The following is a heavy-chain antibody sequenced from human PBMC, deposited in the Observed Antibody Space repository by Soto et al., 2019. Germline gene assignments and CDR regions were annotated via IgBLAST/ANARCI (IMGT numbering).Heavy chain of an antibody. CDR2: FSGGSGTT. J-gene: IGHJ4*02. CDR3: AKWNGDGDY. D-gene: IGHD1-1*01. V-gene: IGHV3-23*01. CDR1: GFSLSTYG. Sequence: EVQLLESGGGLVQPGGSLRLSCAASGFSLSTYGVTWVRQAPGKGLEWVSGFSGGSGTTHYADSVKGRFSITRDNSKNTAHLQMNSLRVEDTAIYYCAKWNGDGDYWGQGTLVTVSS.